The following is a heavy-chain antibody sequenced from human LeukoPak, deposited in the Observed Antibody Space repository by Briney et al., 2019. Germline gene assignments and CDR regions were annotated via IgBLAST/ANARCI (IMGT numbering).Heavy chain of an antibody. D-gene: IGHD1-26*01. Sequence: TGGSRRLSCVASGFTFSSYAMSWVRQAPWKGLEWVSAISGSGGTTFYADSVKGRFTISRDNSKNTLYLQMNSLRAEDTAVYYCAKGRSGSPGRYFDYWGQGTLVTVSS. V-gene: IGHV3-23*01. CDR2: ISGSGGTT. J-gene: IGHJ4*02. CDR3: AKGRSGSPGRYFDY. CDR1: GFTFSSYA.